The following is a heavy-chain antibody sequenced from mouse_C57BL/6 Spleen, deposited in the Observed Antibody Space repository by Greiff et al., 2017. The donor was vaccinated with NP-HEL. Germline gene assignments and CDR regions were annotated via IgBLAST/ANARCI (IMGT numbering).Heavy chain of an antibody. Sequence: VQLQQSGPELVKPGASVKISCKASGYTFTDYYINWVKQRPGQGLEWIGWIFPGSGSTYYNEKFKGKATLTVDKSSSTAYMLLSSLTSEDSAVYFCARSGDGYYDGNAMDYWGQGTSVTVSS. V-gene: IGHV1-75*01. J-gene: IGHJ4*01. CDR3: ARSGDGYYDGNAMDY. D-gene: IGHD2-3*01. CDR2: IFPGSGST. CDR1: GYTFTDYY.